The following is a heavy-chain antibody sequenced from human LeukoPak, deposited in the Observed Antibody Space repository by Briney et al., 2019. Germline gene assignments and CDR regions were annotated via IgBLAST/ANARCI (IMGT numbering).Heavy chain of an antibody. CDR1: GYTFTGYY. V-gene: IGHV1-2*02. CDR3: AREHVAARTFDY. CDR2: INPHSDGT. J-gene: IGHJ4*02. D-gene: IGHD6-6*01. Sequence: GASVKVSCKASGYTFTGYYMHWVRQAPGQGLEWMGWINPHSDGTNYAQKFQGRVTMTRDTSISTAYMELSRLRSDDTALYYCAREHVAARTFDYWGQGTLVTVSA.